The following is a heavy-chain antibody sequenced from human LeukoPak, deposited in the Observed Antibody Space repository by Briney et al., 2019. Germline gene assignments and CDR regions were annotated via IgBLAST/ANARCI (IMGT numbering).Heavy chain of an antibody. V-gene: IGHV3-23*01. D-gene: IGHD6-19*01. CDR3: AKARDSSGWYPGYFDY. J-gene: IGHJ4*02. Sequence: PGGSLRLSCAASGFTFSSYAMSWVRQAPGKGLEWVSAISGSGGSTYYADPVKGRFTISRDNSKNTLYLQMNSLRAEDTAVYYCAKARDSSGWYPGYFDYWGQGTLVTVSS. CDR1: GFTFSSYA. CDR2: ISGSGGST.